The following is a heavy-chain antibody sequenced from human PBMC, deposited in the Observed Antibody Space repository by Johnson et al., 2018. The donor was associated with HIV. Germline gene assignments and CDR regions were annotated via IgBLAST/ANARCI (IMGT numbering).Heavy chain of an antibody. CDR1: GFTFSSYG. J-gene: IGHJ3*02. Sequence: QVQLVESGGGVVQPGRSLRLSCAASGFTFSSYGMHWVRQAPGKGLEWVAVISYDGSNKYYAASVKGRFTISRDNSKNTLYLQMNSLRSEDTAVYYCARDGGHAFDIWGQGTMVTVSS. CDR2: ISYDGSNK. D-gene: IGHD3-16*01. CDR3: ARDGGHAFDI. V-gene: IGHV3-30*03.